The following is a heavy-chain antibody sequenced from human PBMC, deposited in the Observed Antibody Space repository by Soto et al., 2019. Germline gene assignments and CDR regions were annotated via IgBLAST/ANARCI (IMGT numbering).Heavy chain of an antibody. CDR1: GFTFGNYV. V-gene: IGHV3-23*01. J-gene: IGHJ4*02. D-gene: IGHD6-19*01. Sequence: GESLKISCAASGFTFGNYVMSWVRQAPGKGLEWVSAIAASGATTYYADSVKGRLTVSRDNSKNTLYLQMNSLRAEDTAVYYCAKDRGGSGWRFDYWGQGTLVTVSS. CDR3: AKDRGGSGWRFDY. CDR2: IAASGATT.